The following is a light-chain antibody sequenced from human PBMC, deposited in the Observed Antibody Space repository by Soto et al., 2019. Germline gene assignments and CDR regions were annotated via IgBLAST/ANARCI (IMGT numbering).Light chain of an antibody. J-gene: IGKJ4*01. CDR3: QQYNNWPRAT. CDR2: AAS. V-gene: IGKV3-15*01. CDR1: QSVSVN. Sequence: EIVLTQSPGTLSLSPGERATLSCRASQSVSVNSLAWYQQKGGQAPRLLIYAASTRATGVPDRFSGSGSGTEFNLTISSLQSEDFGVYYCQQYNNWPRATFGGGTKVDIK.